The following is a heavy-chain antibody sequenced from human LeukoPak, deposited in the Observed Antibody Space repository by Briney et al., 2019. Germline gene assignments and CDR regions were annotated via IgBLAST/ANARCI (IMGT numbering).Heavy chain of an antibody. CDR3: AKGYFLVVTNVEYYFDY. J-gene: IGHJ4*02. D-gene: IGHD2-8*01. CDR2: IRYDGSNT. CDR1: GFTFSSYD. V-gene: IGHV3-30*02. Sequence: GGSLRLSCAASGFTFSSYDMHWVRQAPGKGLEWVAFIRYDGSNTYYADSVKGRSTISRDNSKNTLYLQMNSLRPGDTSIFYCAKGYFLVVTNVEYYFDYWGQGTLVTVSS.